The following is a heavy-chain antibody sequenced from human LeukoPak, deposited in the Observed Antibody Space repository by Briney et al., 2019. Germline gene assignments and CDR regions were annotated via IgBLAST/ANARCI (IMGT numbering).Heavy chain of an antibody. Sequence: GGSLRLSCAASGFTFSSYAMHWVRQAPGKGLEWVAVISYDGSNKYYADSVKGRFTISRDNSKNTLYLQMNSLRAEDTAVYYCAREYCSGGSCYHSPFDYWGQGTLVTVSS. J-gene: IGHJ4*02. CDR3: AREYCSGGSCYHSPFDY. CDR1: GFTFSSYA. D-gene: IGHD2-15*01. V-gene: IGHV3-30*04. CDR2: ISYDGSNK.